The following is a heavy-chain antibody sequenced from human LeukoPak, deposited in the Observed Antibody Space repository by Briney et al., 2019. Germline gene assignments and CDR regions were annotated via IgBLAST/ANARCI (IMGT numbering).Heavy chain of an antibody. J-gene: IGHJ4*02. CDR3: ARGQEYCSSTSCYIPVFDY. D-gene: IGHD2-2*02. Sequence: GGSLRLSCAASGFTFSDYSMNWVRQAPGKGLEWVSYISFSVNTKYYGDSVKGRFTISRDNAKNSLYLQMNSLRAEDTAVYYCARGQEYCSSTSCYIPVFDYWGQGTLVTVSS. CDR2: ISFSVNTK. V-gene: IGHV3-48*04. CDR1: GFTFSDYS.